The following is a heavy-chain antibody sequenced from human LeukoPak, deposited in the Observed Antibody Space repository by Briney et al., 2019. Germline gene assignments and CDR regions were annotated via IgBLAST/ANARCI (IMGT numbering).Heavy chain of an antibody. V-gene: IGHV4-39*01. CDR2: IYYSGSA. CDR3: ARQGSSAYYPLFY. J-gene: IGHJ4*02. D-gene: IGHD3-22*01. Sequence: SETLSLTCTVSGGSISSSSYYWGWIRQPPGKGLEWIGSIYYSGSAYYNPSLKSRVTISVDTSKNQFSLKLSSVTAADTAVYYCARQGSSAYYPLFYWGQGTLVTVSS. CDR1: GGSISSSSYY.